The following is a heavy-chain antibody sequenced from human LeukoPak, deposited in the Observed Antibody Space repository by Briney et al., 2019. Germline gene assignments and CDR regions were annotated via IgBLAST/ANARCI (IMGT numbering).Heavy chain of an antibody. J-gene: IGHJ6*02. CDR2: MNPNSGNT. Sequence: ASVKVSCKASGYTFTSYDINWVRQATGQGLEWMGWMNPNSGNTGYAQKFQGRVTMTTDTSTSTAYMELRSLRSDDTAVYYCAREDYGDLFHYYYGMDVWGQGTTVTVSS. D-gene: IGHD4-17*01. V-gene: IGHV1-8*01. CDR3: AREDYGDLFHYYYGMDV. CDR1: GYTFTSYD.